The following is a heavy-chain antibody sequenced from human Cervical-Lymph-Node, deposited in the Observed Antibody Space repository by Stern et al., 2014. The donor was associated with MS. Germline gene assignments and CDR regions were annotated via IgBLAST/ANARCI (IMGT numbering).Heavy chain of an antibody. J-gene: IGHJ5*02. Sequence: VQLVQSGAEVKKPGASVKVSCKASEYTFTAYYMHWVRQAPGQGLEWMGWINPRSGGTNYAQKFQGRVTMTRDTSINTAYMELSSLRSDDTAVYYCARDLTDTWFDPWGQGTLVTVSS. CDR1: EYTFTAYY. D-gene: IGHD1-14*01. CDR2: INPRSGGT. V-gene: IGHV1-2*02. CDR3: ARDLTDTWFDP.